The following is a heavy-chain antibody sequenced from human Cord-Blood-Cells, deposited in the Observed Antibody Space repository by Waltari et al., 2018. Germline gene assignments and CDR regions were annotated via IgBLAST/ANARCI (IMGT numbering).Heavy chain of an antibody. CDR1: GFTFDDYA. J-gene: IGHJ2*01. V-gene: IGHV3-9*01. Sequence: EVQLVESGGGLVQPGRSLRLSCAASGFTFDDYAMHWVRPAPGKGLEWVSGISWNSGSIGYADSVKGRFTISRDNAKNSLYLQMNSLRAEDTALYYCAKDKSGSYYWYFDLWGRGTLVTVSS. CDR2: ISWNSGSI. D-gene: IGHD1-26*01. CDR3: AKDKSGSYYWYFDL.